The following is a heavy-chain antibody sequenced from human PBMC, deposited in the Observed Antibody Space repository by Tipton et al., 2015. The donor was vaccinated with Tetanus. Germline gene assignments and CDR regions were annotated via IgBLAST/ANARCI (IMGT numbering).Heavy chain of an antibody. CDR3: AREDGGPTLDYFDS. D-gene: IGHD3-16*01. CDR1: GFTFTRYA. CDR2: ITFDGSTK. J-gene: IGHJ4*02. Sequence: SLRLSCEASGFTFTRYAMHWVRQAPGKGLEWVAVITFDGSTKFYGDSVKGRFTLSRDNSQNTLYLQMSSLKVEDTAVYYCAREDGGPTLDYFDSWGQGALVIVSS. V-gene: IGHV3-30-3*01.